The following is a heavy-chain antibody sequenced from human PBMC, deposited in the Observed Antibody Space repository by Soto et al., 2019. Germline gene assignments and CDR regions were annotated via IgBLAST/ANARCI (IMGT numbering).Heavy chain of an antibody. Sequence: GGSLRLSCAASGFTFSSYGMHWVRQAPGKGLEWVAVISYDGSNKYYADSVKGRFTISRDNSKNTLYLQMNSLRAEDTSVYYCAKISVVGATEGHFDYWGQGTLVTVSS. D-gene: IGHD1-26*01. CDR3: AKISVVGATEGHFDY. V-gene: IGHV3-30*18. J-gene: IGHJ4*02. CDR1: GFTFSSYG. CDR2: ISYDGSNK.